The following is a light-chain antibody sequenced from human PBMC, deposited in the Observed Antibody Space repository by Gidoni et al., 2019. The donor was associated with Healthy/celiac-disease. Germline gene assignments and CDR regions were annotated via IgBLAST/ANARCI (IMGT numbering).Light chain of an antibody. CDR3: QQRSNWPPV. CDR2: DAS. V-gene: IGKV3-11*01. J-gene: IGKJ4*01. Sequence: ELVLTQSPATLSLSPGERATLSCRASQSVSSYLAWYQQKPGQAPRLLIYDASNRATGIPARFSGSGSGTDFTLTISSLEPEDFAVYYCQQRSNWPPVFGGXTKVEIK. CDR1: QSVSSY.